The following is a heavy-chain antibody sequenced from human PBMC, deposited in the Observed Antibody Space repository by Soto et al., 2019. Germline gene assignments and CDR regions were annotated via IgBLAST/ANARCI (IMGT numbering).Heavy chain of an antibody. Sequence: SETLSLTCAVSGGSISSGGYSWSWIRQPPRKGLEWIGYIYHSGSTYYNPSLKSRVTISVDSSKNQFSLKLTSVTAADTAVYFCASESQNLYYNFWSGYYNFWGQGTLVTVSS. CDR2: IYHSGST. D-gene: IGHD3-3*01. V-gene: IGHV4-30-2*01. J-gene: IGHJ4*02. CDR1: GGSISSGGYS. CDR3: ASESQNLYYNFWSGYYNF.